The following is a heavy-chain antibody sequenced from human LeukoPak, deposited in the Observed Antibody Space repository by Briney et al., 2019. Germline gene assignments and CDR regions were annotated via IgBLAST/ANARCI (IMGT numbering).Heavy chain of an antibody. D-gene: IGHD1-26*01. V-gene: IGHV4-39*07. Sequence: PSETLSLTCTVSGGSISSSSYYWGWIRQPPGKGLEWIGSIYYSGSTNYNPSLKSRVTISVDTSKNQFSLKLSSVTAADTAVYYCATQRVGATPPYFDYWGQGTLVTVSS. CDR2: IYYSGST. CDR3: ATQRVGATPPYFDY. J-gene: IGHJ4*02. CDR1: GGSISSSSYY.